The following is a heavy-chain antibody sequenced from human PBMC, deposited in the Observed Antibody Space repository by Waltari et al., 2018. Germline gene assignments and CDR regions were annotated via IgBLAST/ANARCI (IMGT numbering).Heavy chain of an antibody. D-gene: IGHD1-26*01. CDR2: IKEDGSEK. Sequence: EVRLVESGGGLVQPGGSLRLSWAAPGLIFRNYWVSWGRQSPGKGLEWVADIKEDGSEKYYVDSVKGRFTISRDNAKNSVYLQMSNLRVDDTAVYYCAKGGGPHYWGQGTLVTVSS. V-gene: IGHV3-7*01. CDR1: GLIFRNYW. CDR3: AKGGGPHY. J-gene: IGHJ4*02.